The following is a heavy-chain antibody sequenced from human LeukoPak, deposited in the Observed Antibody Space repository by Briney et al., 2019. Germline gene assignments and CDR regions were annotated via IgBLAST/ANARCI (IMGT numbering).Heavy chain of an antibody. CDR3: AKGAYDYIEMGYFDY. CDR1: GFSISNSA. CDR2: IVASSGST. D-gene: IGHD5-12*01. J-gene: IGHJ4*02. Sequence: GGSLRLSCAASGFSISNSAMSWVRQAPGKGLEWVSLIVASSGSTFYADSVKGRFTISRGSSKNTLYLQMNRLRAEDMAVYYCAKGAYDYIEMGYFDYWGQGTLVTVSS. V-gene: IGHV3-23*01.